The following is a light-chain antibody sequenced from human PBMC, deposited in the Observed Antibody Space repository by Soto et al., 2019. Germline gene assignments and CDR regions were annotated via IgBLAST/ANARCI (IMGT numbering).Light chain of an antibody. Sequence: EIVLTQSPGTLSLSPGERSTLSCRASQSVSSNYFAWYQQKPGQAPRLLIYGASKRATGIPDRFSGSGSGTDFTLTISGLQSEDSAVYFCQQYNNWPFSFGQGTRLEIK. V-gene: IGKV3-20*01. CDR2: GAS. CDR3: QQYNNWPFS. J-gene: IGKJ5*01. CDR1: QSVSSNY.